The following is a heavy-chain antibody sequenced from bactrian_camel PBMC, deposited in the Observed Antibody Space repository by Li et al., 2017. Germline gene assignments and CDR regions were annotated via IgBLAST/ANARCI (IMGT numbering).Heavy chain of an antibody. V-gene: IGHV3-3*01. Sequence: HVQLVESGGGSVQVGGSLTLSCAPSTWASLGNCLGWFRQLPGKEREGVATIYTRDNSTVYNDSVKGRFTISQDNLETTVYLEMNSLKPEDTAMYYCAAGTVVSVAWYKSGEYAYWGQGTQVTVS. CDR1: TWASLGNC. J-gene: IGHJ4*01. CDR3: AAGTVVSVAWYKSGEYAY. CDR2: IYTRDNST. D-gene: IGHD6*01.